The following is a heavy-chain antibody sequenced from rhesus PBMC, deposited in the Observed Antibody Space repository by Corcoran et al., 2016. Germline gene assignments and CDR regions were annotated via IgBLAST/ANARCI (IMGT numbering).Heavy chain of an antibody. J-gene: IGHJ4*01. CDR3: ARESTGVIVIDY. CDR2: IYGNSAST. D-gene: IGHD3-34*01. CDR1: GGSISDYYY. Sequence: QVQLQESGPGLVKPSETLSLTCAVSGGSISDYYYWNWIRPPPGKGREWSGNIYGNSASTYYNPSLKSRVTISKDTSKNQFFLKLSSVTAADTAVYYCARESTGVIVIDYWGQGVLVTVSS. V-gene: IGHV4S9*01.